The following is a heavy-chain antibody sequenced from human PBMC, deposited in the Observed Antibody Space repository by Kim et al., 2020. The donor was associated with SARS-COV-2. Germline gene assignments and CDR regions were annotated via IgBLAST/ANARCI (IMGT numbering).Heavy chain of an antibody. D-gene: IGHD2-21*02. CDR1: GGSFSGYY. Sequence: SETLSLTCAVYGGSFSGYYWSWIRQPPGKGLEWIGEINHSGSTNYNPSLKSRVTISVDTSKNQFSLKLSSVTAADTAVYYCASIYCGGDCRSVDYWGQGTLVTVSS. CDR2: INHSGST. J-gene: IGHJ4*02. CDR3: ASIYCGGDCRSVDY. V-gene: IGHV4-34*01.